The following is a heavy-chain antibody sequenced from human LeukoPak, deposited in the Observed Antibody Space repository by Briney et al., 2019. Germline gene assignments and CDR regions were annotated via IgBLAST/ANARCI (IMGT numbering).Heavy chain of an antibody. J-gene: IGHJ4*02. CDR3: ASLDQGSYPAFDY. Sequence: TPSETLSLTCTVSGGSVSSGSYYWSWIRQPPGKGLEWIGYIYYSGSTNYNPSLKSRVTISVDTSKNQFSLKLSSVTAADTAVYYCASLDQGSYPAFDYWGQGTLVTVSS. CDR1: GGSVSSGSYY. D-gene: IGHD1-26*01. V-gene: IGHV4-61*01. CDR2: IYYSGST.